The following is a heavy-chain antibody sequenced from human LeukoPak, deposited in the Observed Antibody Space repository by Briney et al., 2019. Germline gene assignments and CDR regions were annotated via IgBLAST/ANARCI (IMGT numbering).Heavy chain of an antibody. Sequence: PSETPSLTCAVYGGSFSGYYWSWIRQPPGKGLEWIGEINHSGSTNYNPSLKSRVTISVDTSKNQFSLKLSSVTAADTAVYYCARGPTGYYYDSSGYYPWGQGTLVTVSS. D-gene: IGHD3-22*01. J-gene: IGHJ5*02. CDR3: ARGPTGYYYDSSGYYP. CDR1: GGSFSGYY. V-gene: IGHV4-34*01. CDR2: INHSGST.